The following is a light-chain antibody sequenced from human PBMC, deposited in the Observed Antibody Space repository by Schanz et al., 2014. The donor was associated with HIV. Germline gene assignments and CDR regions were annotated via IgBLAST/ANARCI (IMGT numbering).Light chain of an antibody. V-gene: IGLV1-40*01. CDR1: SSSIGAGYD. J-gene: IGLJ2*01. Sequence: QSVLTQPPSVSGAPGQRVTISCAGSSSSIGAGYDVHWYQQLPGTAPKLLIYGNTNRPSGVPDRFSGSKSGTSASLAITGLQADDEADYCCQSYDSSLSGSDVVFGGGTKLTVL. CDR2: GNT. CDR3: QSYDSSLSGSDVV.